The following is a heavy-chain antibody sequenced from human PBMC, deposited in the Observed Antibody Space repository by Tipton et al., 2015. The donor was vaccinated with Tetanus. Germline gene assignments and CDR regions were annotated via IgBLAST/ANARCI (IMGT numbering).Heavy chain of an antibody. J-gene: IGHJ5*02. Sequence: QSGAEVKKPGASVKVSCKASGYTFTSYYMHWVRQAPGQGLEWMGIINPSGGSTSYAQKLQGRVTMTRDTSTSTVYMELSSLRSEDTAVYYCASCNRSYVWWFDPWGHGTLVTVSS. V-gene: IGHV1-46*01. CDR2: INPSGGST. CDR3: ASCNRSYVWWFDP. D-gene: IGHD3-16*01. CDR1: GYTFTSYY.